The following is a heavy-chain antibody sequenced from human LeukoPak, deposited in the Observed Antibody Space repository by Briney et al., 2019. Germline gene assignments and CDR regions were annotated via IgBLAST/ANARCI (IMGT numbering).Heavy chain of an antibody. CDR2: IYYSGST. J-gene: IGHJ6*03. V-gene: IGHV4-39*07. Sequence: SETLSLTCTVSGGSISSSSYYWGWIRQPPGKGLEWIGSIYYSGSTYYNPSLKSRVTISVDTSKNQFSLKLSSVTAADTAVYYCARVTTYYYYMDVWGKGTTVTVSS. D-gene: IGHD1-1*01. CDR1: GGSISSSSYY. CDR3: ARVTTYYYYMDV.